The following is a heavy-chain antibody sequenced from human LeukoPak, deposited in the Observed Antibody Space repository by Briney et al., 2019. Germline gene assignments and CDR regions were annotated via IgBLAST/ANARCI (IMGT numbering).Heavy chain of an antibody. V-gene: IGHV3-48*01. Sequence: GGSLRLSCAASGFTFSSYGLNWVRQAPGEGLEWVSYVSPSSTTIYYADSVKGRFTISRDNAKNSLYLQMNSLRAEDTAVYYCAREHTPYGSGCTAAYWGQGTLVAVSS. CDR2: VSPSSTTI. J-gene: IGHJ4*02. CDR3: AREHTPYGSGCTAAY. D-gene: IGHD6-19*01. CDR1: GFTFSSYG.